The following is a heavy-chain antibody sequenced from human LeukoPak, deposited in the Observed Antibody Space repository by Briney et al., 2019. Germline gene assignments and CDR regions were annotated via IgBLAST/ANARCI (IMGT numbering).Heavy chain of an antibody. Sequence: PGGSLRLSCAASGFTFSSYAMSWVRQAPGKGLEWVSAISGSGGSTYYADSVKGRFTISRDNSKNTLYLQMNSLRAEDTAVYYCARWGRQQLESDYWGQGTLVTVSS. V-gene: IGHV3-23*01. CDR3: ARWGRQQLESDY. CDR2: ISGSGGST. CDR1: GFTFSSYA. J-gene: IGHJ4*02. D-gene: IGHD6-13*01.